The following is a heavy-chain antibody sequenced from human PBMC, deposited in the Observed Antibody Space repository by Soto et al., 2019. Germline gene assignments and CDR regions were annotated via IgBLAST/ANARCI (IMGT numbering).Heavy chain of an antibody. J-gene: IGHJ4*02. V-gene: IGHV1-3*01. CDR2: INAGNGNT. Sequence: ASVKVSCKASGYTFTSNAMHWVRQAPGQRLEWMGWINAGNGNTKYSQKFQGRVTITRDTSASTAYMELSSLRSEDTAVYYCVRDGYCSGGSCQYYFDYWGQGTLVTVSS. CDR3: VRDGYCSGGSCQYYFDY. D-gene: IGHD2-15*01. CDR1: GYTFTSNA.